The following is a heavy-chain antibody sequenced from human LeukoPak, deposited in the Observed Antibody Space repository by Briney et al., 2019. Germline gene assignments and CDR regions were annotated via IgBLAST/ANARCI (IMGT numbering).Heavy chain of an antibody. CDR3: ARHAGSGWSSSLYWYFDL. V-gene: IGHV4-59*08. CDR2: IYYSGST. Sequence: SETLSLTCTVSGGSISSYYWSWIRQPPGKGLEWMGYIYYSGSTNYNPSLKSRVTISVDTSKNQFSLKLSSVTAADTAVYYCARHAGSGWSSSLYWYFDLWGRGTLVTVSS. CDR1: GGSISSYY. D-gene: IGHD6-19*01. J-gene: IGHJ2*01.